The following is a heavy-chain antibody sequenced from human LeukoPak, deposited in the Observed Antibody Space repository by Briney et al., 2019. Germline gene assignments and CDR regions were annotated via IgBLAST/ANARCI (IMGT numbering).Heavy chain of an antibody. CDR2: IVLGAGNT. J-gene: IGHJ5*02. CDR1: GFTFPNSA. V-gene: IGHV1-58*02. CDR3: ATQRGASLHDFWSTRLFDP. D-gene: IGHD3-3*01. Sequence: SVKVSCKASGFTFPNSAMQWVRQARGQRLEWIGWIVLGAGNTVYSHKFHDRVTITRDVSTNTAYMELDSLGSEDTAVYYCATQRGASLHDFWSTRLFDPWGQGTLVTVSS.